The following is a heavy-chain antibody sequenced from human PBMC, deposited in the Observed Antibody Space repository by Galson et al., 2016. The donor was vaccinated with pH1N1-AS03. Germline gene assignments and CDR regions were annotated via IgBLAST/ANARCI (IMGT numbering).Heavy chain of an antibody. V-gene: IGHV3-23*01. J-gene: IGHJ4*02. Sequence: LRLSCAASGFIFSKFQMSWVRQAPGKGLEWVSTYGGSDEKTYYADSEKGRFTISKDSSKNTLYLQMNTLRAEDTALYYCTTVAGTYYNGAYWGQGSLVTVSS. CDR3: TTVAGTYYNGAY. CDR1: GFIFSKFQ. CDR2: YGGSDEKT. D-gene: IGHD3-10*01.